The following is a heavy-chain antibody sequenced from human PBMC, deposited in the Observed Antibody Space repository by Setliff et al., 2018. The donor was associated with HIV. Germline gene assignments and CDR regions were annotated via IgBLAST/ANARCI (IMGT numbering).Heavy chain of an antibody. V-gene: IGHV3-7*01. J-gene: IGHJ4*02. D-gene: IGHD3-10*01. CDR3: ARDRSYYGSGSSGTLDY. Sequence: DSVKGRFTISRDNAKNSLYLQMNSLRAEDTAVYYCARDRSYYGSGSSGTLDYWGQGTLVTVSS.